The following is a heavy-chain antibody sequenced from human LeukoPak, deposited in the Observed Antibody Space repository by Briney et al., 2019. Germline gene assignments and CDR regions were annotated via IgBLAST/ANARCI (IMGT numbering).Heavy chain of an antibody. CDR2: ISGSGGST. CDR1: GFTFSDYS. CDR3: AKTLSSGWYPDY. Sequence: GGSLRLSCAASGFTFSDYSMNWVRQAPGKGLEWVSAISGSGGSTYYADSVKGRFTISRDNSKNTLYLQMNSLRAEDTAVYYCAKTLSSGWYPDYWGQGTLVTVSS. J-gene: IGHJ4*02. V-gene: IGHV3-23*01. D-gene: IGHD6-19*01.